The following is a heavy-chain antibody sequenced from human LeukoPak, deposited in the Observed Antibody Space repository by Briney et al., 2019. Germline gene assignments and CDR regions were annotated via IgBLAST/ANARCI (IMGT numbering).Heavy chain of an antibody. V-gene: IGHV5-51*01. J-gene: IGHJ4*02. CDR1: GYSFTTYW. D-gene: IGHD3-22*01. Sequence: GESLKISCKASGYSFTTYWIGWVRQVPGKGLEWMGITYPGHSDTKYSPSFQGQVTISADESISTAYLQWTSLKASDTAVYYCASKRYYDDNDAPLYWGQGTLVTVSS. CDR3: ASKRYYDDNDAPLY. CDR2: TYPGHSDT.